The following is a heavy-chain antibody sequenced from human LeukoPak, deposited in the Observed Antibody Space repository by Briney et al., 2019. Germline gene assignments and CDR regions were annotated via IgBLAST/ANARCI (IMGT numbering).Heavy chain of an antibody. CDR3: ARAVQAALQPRFDP. CDR1: GDSIASGDYY. V-gene: IGHV4-30-4*08. CDR2: IYNSGIA. Sequence: PSETLSLTCTVSGDSIASGDYYWGWTRHPPGRGREWIGYIYNSGIAYYHPSLKSRVSISLDTSKNQFSLLMTSVTAADTAVYYCARAVQAALQPRFDPWGQGTLVTVSS. D-gene: IGHD1-1*01. J-gene: IGHJ5*02.